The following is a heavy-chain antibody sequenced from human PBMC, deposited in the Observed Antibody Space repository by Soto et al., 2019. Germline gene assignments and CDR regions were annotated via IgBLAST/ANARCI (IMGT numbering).Heavy chain of an antibody. V-gene: IGHV4-39*01. J-gene: IGHJ6*02. CDR2: IYYSGST. D-gene: IGHD6-19*01. Sequence: ETLSLTCTVSGGSISSSSYYWGWIRQPPGKGLEWIGSIYYSGSTYYNPSLKSRVTISVDTSKNQFSLKLGSVTAADTAVYYCARPYSSGPAGYYYYYGMDVWGQGTTVTVSS. CDR3: ARPYSSGPAGYYYYYGMDV. CDR1: GGSISSSSYY.